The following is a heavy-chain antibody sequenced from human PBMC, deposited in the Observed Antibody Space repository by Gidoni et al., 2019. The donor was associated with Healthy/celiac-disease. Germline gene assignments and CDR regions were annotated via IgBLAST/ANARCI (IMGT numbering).Heavy chain of an antibody. D-gene: IGHD2-21*02. V-gene: IGHV2-5*02. J-gene: IGHJ4*02. CDR2: IYWDDDK. CDR1: GFSLRTSGVG. CDR3: ARDNIVVVTAEAFDY. Sequence: QITLKESGPTLVKPTQTLTLTCTFSGFSLRTSGVGVGWIRQPPGKALEWLALIYWDDDKRYSPSLKSRLTITKDTSKNQVVLTMTNMDPVDTATYYCARDNIVVVTAEAFDYWGQGTLVTVSS.